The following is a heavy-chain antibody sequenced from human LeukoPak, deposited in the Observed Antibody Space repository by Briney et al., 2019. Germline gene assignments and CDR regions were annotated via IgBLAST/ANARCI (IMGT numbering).Heavy chain of an antibody. J-gene: IGHJ6*02. D-gene: IGHD4-17*01. Sequence: SETLSLTCTVSGGSISSYYWSWIRQSPGKGLEWIGYIYYSGSTNYNPSLKSRVTISVDTSKNQFSLKLSSVTAADTAVYYCASLVHDYGGYYYYYGMDVWGQGTTVTVSS. V-gene: IGHV4-59*08. CDR1: GGSISSYY. CDR3: ASLVHDYGGYYYYYGMDV. CDR2: IYYSGST.